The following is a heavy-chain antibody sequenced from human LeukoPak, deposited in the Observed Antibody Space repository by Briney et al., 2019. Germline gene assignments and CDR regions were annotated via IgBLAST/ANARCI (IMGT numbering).Heavy chain of an antibody. CDR1: GLTVSSNH. D-gene: IGHD1-1*01. CDR2: IYSGDST. CDR3: ARGLVYLSGHFDC. J-gene: IGHJ4*02. Sequence: GGSPRLSCAASGLTVSSNHMSWVRQAPGKSLEWGSAIYSGDSTYYTDTVKGRFTISRDDSKSALYLQMSSLRAEDTAVYYCARGLVYLSGHFDCWGQGTLVIVSS. V-gene: IGHV3-53*01.